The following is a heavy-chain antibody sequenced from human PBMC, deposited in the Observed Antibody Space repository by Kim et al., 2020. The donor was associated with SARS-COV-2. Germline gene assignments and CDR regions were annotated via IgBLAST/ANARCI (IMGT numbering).Heavy chain of an antibody. CDR3: ARDQENDYGGWPLYYGMDV. CDR1: GFTVSSNY. J-gene: IGHJ6*02. D-gene: IGHD4-17*01. CDR2: IYSGGST. V-gene: IGHV3-66*01. Sequence: GGSLRLSCAASGFTVSSNYMSWVRQAPGKGLEWVSVIYSGGSTYYADSVKGRFTISRDNSKNTLYLQMNSLRAEDTAVYYCARDQENDYGGWPLYYGMDVWGQGTTVTVSS.